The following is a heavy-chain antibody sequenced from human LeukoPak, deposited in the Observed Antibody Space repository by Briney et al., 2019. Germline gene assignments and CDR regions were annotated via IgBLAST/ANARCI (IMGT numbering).Heavy chain of an antibody. CDR1: GFTFSSYA. D-gene: IGHD3-3*01. V-gene: IGHV3-23*01. CDR2: ISGSGVST. CDR3: AKETTIFGVVEPHDSFDY. Sequence: RGSLRLSCAASGFTFSSYAMSWVRQAPGKGLEWVSAISGSGVSTYYADSVKGRFTISRDNSKNTLYLQMNSLRAEDTAVYYCAKETTIFGVVEPHDSFDYWGQGTLVTVSS. J-gene: IGHJ4*02.